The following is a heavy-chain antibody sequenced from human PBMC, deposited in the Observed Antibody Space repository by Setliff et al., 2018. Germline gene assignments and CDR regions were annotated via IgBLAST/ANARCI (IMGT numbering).Heavy chain of an antibody. Sequence: ASVKVSCKASGYTFISYGISWVRQAPGQGLEWMGWISAYNGNTNYAQKLQGRVTMTTDTSTSTAYMGLTSVTAADTAAYYCARTQGEQQLTHPYYYYYYMDVWGKGTTVTVSS. J-gene: IGHJ6*03. CDR2: ISAYNGNT. D-gene: IGHD6-13*01. V-gene: IGHV1-18*01. CDR3: ARTQGEQQLTHPYYYYYYMDV. CDR1: GYTFISYG.